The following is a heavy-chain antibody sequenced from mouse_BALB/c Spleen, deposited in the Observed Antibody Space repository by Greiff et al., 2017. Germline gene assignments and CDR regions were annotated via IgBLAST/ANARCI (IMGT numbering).Heavy chain of an antibody. CDR2: ISSGGST. Sequence: EVHLVESGGGLVKPGGSLKLSCAASGFTFSSYAMSWVRQTPEKRLEWVASISSGGSTYYPDSVKGRFTISRDNARNILYLQMSSLRSEDTAMYYCASAYYYGSSVYAMDYWGQGTSVTVSS. CDR3: ASAYYYGSSVYAMDY. CDR1: GFTFSSYA. V-gene: IGHV5-6-5*01. D-gene: IGHD1-1*01. J-gene: IGHJ4*01.